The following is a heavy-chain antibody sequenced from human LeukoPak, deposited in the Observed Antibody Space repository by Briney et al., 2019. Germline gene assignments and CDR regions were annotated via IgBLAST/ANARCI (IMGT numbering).Heavy chain of an antibody. CDR1: GYTFTNHA. V-gene: IGHV1-3*01. J-gene: IGHJ4*02. CDR3: ARTLPAAMPGSDY. Sequence: ASVKVSCKASGYTFTNHAMHWVRQAPGQGLEWMGWINAADGNTKYSQKLQGRVTMTTDTSTSTAYMELRSLRSDDTAVYYCARTLPAAMPGSDYWGQGTLVTVSS. D-gene: IGHD2-2*01. CDR2: INAADGNT.